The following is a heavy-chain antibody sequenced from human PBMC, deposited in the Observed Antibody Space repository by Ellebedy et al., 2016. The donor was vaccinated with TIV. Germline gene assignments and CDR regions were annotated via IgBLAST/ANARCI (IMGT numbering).Heavy chain of an antibody. D-gene: IGHD1-7*01. CDR3: TRAGNYRHDY. CDR2: IWHDGNHK. J-gene: IGHJ4*02. V-gene: IGHV3-33*03. Sequence: GGSLRLSXVASGFNFYSYGMHWVRQTPGKGLEWVSTIWHDGNHKYYADSVTGRFTISRDNAKNTLYLQINSLRAEDTAVYYCTRAGNYRHDYWGQGTLVTVSS. CDR1: GFNFYSYG.